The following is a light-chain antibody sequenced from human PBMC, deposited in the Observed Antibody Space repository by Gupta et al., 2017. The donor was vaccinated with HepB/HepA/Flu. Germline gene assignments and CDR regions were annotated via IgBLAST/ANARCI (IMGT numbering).Light chain of an antibody. CDR3: ATWEDSLNGRV. CDR2: SNN. Sequence: QSVLTQPPSASGTPGQRVTISCSGSTSNIGSNTINWYQQLPGTAPKLLIYSNNQRPSGVPDRFSCSKSGTSASLTISGLQSEDEADDYCATWEDSLNGRVFGGGTKLTVL. V-gene: IGLV1-44*01. J-gene: IGLJ2*01. CDR1: TSNIGSNT.